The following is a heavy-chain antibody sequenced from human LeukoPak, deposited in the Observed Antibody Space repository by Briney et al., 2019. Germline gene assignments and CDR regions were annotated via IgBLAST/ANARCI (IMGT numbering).Heavy chain of an antibody. CDR2: ISSGGTTI. V-gene: IGHV3-48*03. D-gene: IGHD3-10*01. CDR1: GFTFSSYE. J-gene: IGHJ4*02. CDR3: AKSFMD. Sequence: GGSLRLSCAASGFTFSSYEMNWVRQAPGKGLEWVSHISSGGTTIYYADSVKGRFTISRDNARNSLYLQMNGLRAEDTAVYYCAKSFMDWGQGTLVTVSS.